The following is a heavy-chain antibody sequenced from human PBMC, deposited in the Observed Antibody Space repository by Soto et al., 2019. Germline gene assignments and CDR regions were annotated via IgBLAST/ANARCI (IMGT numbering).Heavy chain of an antibody. D-gene: IGHD2-8*01. Sequence: QVQLVQSGAEVKKPGSSVKVSCKASGGTFSSYTIIWVRQAPGQGLEWMGRIIPILGIANYAQKFQGRVKITADKSTSTAYMELTSLRSEDTAVYFCAREWRGSLDYWGQGTLVTVSS. CDR2: IIPILGIA. CDR3: AREWRGSLDY. J-gene: IGHJ4*02. V-gene: IGHV1-69*02. CDR1: GGTFSSYT.